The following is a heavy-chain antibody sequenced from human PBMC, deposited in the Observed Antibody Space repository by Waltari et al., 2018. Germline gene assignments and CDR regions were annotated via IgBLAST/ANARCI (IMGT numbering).Heavy chain of an antibody. CDR3: ARPVVEMPTSNSFDI. Sequence: EVQLVESGGGLVQPGGSLRLSCAASKFTLSNYWMNWVRQAPGKGLEWVANINQDGSEKYHVDSVKGRFTISRDGAKNSLYLQMNSLRAEDTAVYYCARPVVEMPTSNSFDIWGQGTMVTVSS. D-gene: IGHD2-2*01. V-gene: IGHV3-7*01. J-gene: IGHJ3*02. CDR1: KFTLSNYW. CDR2: INQDGSEK.